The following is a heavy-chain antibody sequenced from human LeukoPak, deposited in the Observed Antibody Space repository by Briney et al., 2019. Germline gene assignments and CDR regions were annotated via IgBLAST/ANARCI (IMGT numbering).Heavy chain of an antibody. CDR1: GFTFSDYY. V-gene: IGHV3-11*04. D-gene: IGHD4-17*01. Sequence: AGGSLRLSCAASGFTFSDYYMSWIRQAPGKGLEWVSYISSSGSTIYYADSVKGRFTISRDNAKNSLYLQMNSLRAEDTAVYYCAREPNRDYAYYYGMDVWGKGTTVTVPS. CDR3: AREPNRDYAYYYGMDV. CDR2: ISSSGSTI. J-gene: IGHJ6*04.